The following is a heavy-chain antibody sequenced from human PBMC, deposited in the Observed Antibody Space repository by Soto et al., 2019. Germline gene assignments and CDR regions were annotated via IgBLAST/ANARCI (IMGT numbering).Heavy chain of an antibody. J-gene: IGHJ4*02. CDR3: AKDLGPTWIQLWWNFDY. D-gene: IGHD5-18*01. V-gene: IGHV3-23*01. Sequence: EVQLLESGGGLVQPGGSLRLSCAASGFTFSSYAMSWVRQAPGKGLEWVSAISGSGGSTYYADSVKGRFTISRDNSKNTLYLQMNSLRAEDTAVYYCAKDLGPTWIQLWWNFDYWGQGTLVTVSS. CDR1: GFTFSSYA. CDR2: ISGSGGST.